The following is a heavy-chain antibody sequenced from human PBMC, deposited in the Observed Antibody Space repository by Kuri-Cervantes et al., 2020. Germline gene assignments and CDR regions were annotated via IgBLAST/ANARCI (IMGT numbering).Heavy chain of an antibody. D-gene: IGHD6-19*01. CDR3: AREVAVARGAFDI. V-gene: IGHV4-38-2*02. CDR2: IDRRGST. Sequence: SETLSLTCAVSGYSISSGYYWGWIRQPPGKGLEWIGEIDRRGSTNYNPSLKSRVTASVDTSKNQFSLRLSSVTAADTAVYYCAREVAVARGAFDIWGQGTMVTVSS. J-gene: IGHJ3*02. CDR1: GYSISSGYY.